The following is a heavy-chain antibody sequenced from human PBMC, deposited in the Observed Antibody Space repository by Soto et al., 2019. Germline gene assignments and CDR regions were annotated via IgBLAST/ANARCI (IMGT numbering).Heavy chain of an antibody. J-gene: IGHJ4*02. Sequence: SETLSLTCTVSGGSISSSSYYWGWIRQPPGKGLEWIGSIYYSGSTYYNPSLKSRVTISVDTSKNQFSLKLSSVTAADTAVYYCARHASEWELPHYFDYWGQGALVTVS. CDR3: ARHASEWELPHYFDY. D-gene: IGHD1-26*01. CDR1: GGSISSSSYY. CDR2: IYYSGST. V-gene: IGHV4-39*01.